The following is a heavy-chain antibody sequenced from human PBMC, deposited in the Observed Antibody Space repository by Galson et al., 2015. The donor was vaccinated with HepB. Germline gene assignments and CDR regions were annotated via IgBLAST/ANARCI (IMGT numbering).Heavy chain of an antibody. V-gene: IGHV1-46*01. D-gene: IGHD6-6*01. J-gene: IGHJ4*02. CDR1: GGTFSSYT. Sequence: SVKVSCKASGGTFSSYTISWVRQAPGQGLEWMGIINPSGGSTSYAQKFQGRVTMTRDTSTSTVYMELSSLRSEDTAVYYCARVESSSTPPSDYWGQGTLVTVSS. CDR2: INPSGGST. CDR3: ARVESSSTPPSDY.